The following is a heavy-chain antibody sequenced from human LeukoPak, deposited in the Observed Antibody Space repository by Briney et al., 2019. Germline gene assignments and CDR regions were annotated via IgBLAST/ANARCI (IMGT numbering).Heavy chain of an antibody. CDR3: AKGTPDILTGYYRFVMIDY. V-gene: IGHV3-23*01. CDR1: GFTFSSYA. CDR2: ISGSGTST. D-gene: IGHD3-9*01. J-gene: IGHJ4*02. Sequence: GVSLRLSCAASGFTFSSYAMSWVRQAPGKGLERVSAISGSGTSTYYADSVKCRFTISRDNSKNTLYLQMNSLRAEDTAVYYCAKGTPDILTGYYRFVMIDYWGQGTLVTVS.